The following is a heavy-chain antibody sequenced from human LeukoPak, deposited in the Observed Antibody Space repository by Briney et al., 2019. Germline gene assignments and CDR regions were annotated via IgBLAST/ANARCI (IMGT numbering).Heavy chain of an antibody. Sequence: VGSLRLSCAASGFTFSSYAMSWVRQAPGKGLEWVSAISGSGGSTYYADSVKGRFTISRDNSKNTLYLQMNSLRAEDTAVYYCAKAESRSWFGELDAFDIWGQGTMVTVSS. CDR3: AKAESRSWFGELDAFDI. CDR1: GFTFSSYA. V-gene: IGHV3-23*01. J-gene: IGHJ3*02. CDR2: ISGSGGST. D-gene: IGHD3-10*01.